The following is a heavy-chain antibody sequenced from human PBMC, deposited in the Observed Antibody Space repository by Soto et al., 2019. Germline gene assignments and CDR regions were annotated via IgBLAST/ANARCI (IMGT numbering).Heavy chain of an antibody. CDR1: GFTFSSYA. Sequence: AGGSLRLSCAASGFTFSSYAMSWVRQAPGKGLEWVSAISGSGGSTYYADSVKGRFTISRDNSKNTLYLQMNSLRAEDTAVYYCAKALSITFGGVIVIPSYYYYGMDVWGQATTVTVSS. CDR2: ISGSGGST. D-gene: IGHD3-16*02. CDR3: AKALSITFGGVIVIPSYYYYGMDV. J-gene: IGHJ6*02. V-gene: IGHV3-23*01.